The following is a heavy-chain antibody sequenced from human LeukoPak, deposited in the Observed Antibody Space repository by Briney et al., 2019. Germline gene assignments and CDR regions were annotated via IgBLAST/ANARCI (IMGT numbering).Heavy chain of an antibody. J-gene: IGHJ4*02. CDR1: GFTFSSYS. V-gene: IGHV3-21*06. Sequence: GGSLRLFCAASGFTFSSYSMNWVRQAPGKGLEWVSSVSSSSRYIHFADSVKGRFTISRDNAKNSLYLQMNSLRVEDTAVYYCARGLGGLYYFDYWGQGALVTVSS. CDR3: ARGLGGLYYFDY. CDR2: VSSSSRYI. D-gene: IGHD4-11*01.